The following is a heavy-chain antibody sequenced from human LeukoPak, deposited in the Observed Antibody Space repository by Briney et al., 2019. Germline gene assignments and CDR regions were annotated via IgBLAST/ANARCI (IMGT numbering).Heavy chain of an antibody. CDR2: INHSGST. Sequence: SETLSLTCTVSGGSIRNYFWSWIRQPPGKGLEWIGEINHSGSTNYNPSLKSRVTISVDTSKNQFSLKLSSVTAADTAVYYCARRTYYYDSSGYTSYWYFDLWGRGTLVTVSS. CDR3: ARRTYYYDSSGYTSYWYFDL. CDR1: GGSIRNYF. V-gene: IGHV4-34*01. D-gene: IGHD3-22*01. J-gene: IGHJ2*01.